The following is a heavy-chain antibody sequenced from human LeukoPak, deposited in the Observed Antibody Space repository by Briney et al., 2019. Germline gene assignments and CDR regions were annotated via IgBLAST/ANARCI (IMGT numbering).Heavy chain of an antibody. CDR2: IRSKAYGGTT. V-gene: IGHV3-49*03. CDR1: GFTFGDYA. Sequence: GGSLRLSCTASGFTFGDYAMSWFRQAPGKGLEWVGFIRSKAYGGTTEYAASVKGRFTISRDDSKSIAYLQMNSLKTEDTAVYYCTRGAITMVRGVISWYFDYWGQGTLVTVSS. J-gene: IGHJ4*02. D-gene: IGHD3-10*01. CDR3: TRGAITMVRGVISWYFDY.